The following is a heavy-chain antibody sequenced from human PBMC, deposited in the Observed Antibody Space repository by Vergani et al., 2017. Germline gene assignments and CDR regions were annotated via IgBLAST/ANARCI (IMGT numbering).Heavy chain of an antibody. V-gene: IGHV3-30-3*01. Sequence: QVQLVESGGGVVQPGTSLRLSCVVSGFALNRHAMYWVRQVPGKGLEWVVGISFDGTNEYYPDFVKGRFTISRDIAKNTLYLQVRSLRLEDTGVYHCVRDRGLCAESRCYTEAWDYWGQGTPVTVSS. J-gene: IGHJ4*02. CDR3: VRDRGLCAESRCYTEAWDY. CDR2: ISFDGTNE. CDR1: GFALNRHA. D-gene: IGHD2-2*02.